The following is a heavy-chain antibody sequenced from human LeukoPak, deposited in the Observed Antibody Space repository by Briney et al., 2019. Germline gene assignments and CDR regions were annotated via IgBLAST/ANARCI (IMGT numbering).Heavy chain of an antibody. CDR2: IKQDGSEK. V-gene: IGHV3-7*01. D-gene: IGHD1-26*01. J-gene: IGHJ4*02. CDR1: GFTFSSYW. Sequence: GGSLRLSCAAPGFTFSSYWMSWVRQAPGKGLEWVANIKQDGSEKYYVDSVKGRFTISRDNAKNSLYLQMNNLRAEDTAVYYCARDKVVGTTYFDYWGQGTLVTVSS. CDR3: ARDKVVGTTYFDY.